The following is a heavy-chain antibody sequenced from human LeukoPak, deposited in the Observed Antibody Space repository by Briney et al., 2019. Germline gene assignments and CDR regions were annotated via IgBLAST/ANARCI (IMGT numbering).Heavy chain of an antibody. J-gene: IGHJ4*02. V-gene: IGHV4-34*01. CDR3: AREPPRYYYDSSGYSDY. D-gene: IGHD3-22*01. CDR2: INHSGST. CDR1: GGSFSGYY. Sequence: SETLSLTCAVYGGSFSGYYWSWIRQPPGKGLEWIGEINHSGSTYYNPSLKSRVTISVDTSKNQFSLKLSSVTAADTAVYYCAREPPRYYYDSSGYSDYWGQGTLVTVSS.